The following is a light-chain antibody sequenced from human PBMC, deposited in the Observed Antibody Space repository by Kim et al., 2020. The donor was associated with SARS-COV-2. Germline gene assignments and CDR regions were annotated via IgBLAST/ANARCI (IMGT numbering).Light chain of an antibody. CDR3: NSRGSNDNVL. CDR1: SLRSYY. J-gene: IGLJ2*01. Sequence: SSELTQDPAVSVALGQTVRITCQGDSLRSYYATWYQQKPGQAPIVVIYGKNNRPSGIPDRFSGSSSGDTASLTITGIQAGDEADYYCNSRGSNDNVLFGGGTQLTVL. CDR2: GKN. V-gene: IGLV3-19*01.